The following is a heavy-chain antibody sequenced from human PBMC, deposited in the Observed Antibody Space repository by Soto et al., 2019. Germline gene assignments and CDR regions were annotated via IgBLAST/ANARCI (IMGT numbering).Heavy chain of an antibody. Sequence: EVQLLESGGGLVQPGGSLRLSCAASGFTFSSYAMSWVRQAPGKGLEWVSAISGSGGSTYYADSVKGRFTISRDNSKNTLYLQMNSLGAADTAVYYCAKDSAPPTAAAGLTSIYWGQGTLVTVSS. J-gene: IGHJ4*02. CDR3: AKDSAPPTAAAGLTSIY. D-gene: IGHD6-13*01. V-gene: IGHV3-23*01. CDR1: GFTFSSYA. CDR2: ISGSGGST.